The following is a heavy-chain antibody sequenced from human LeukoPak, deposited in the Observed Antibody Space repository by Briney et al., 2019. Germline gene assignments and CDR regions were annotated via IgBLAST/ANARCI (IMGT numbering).Heavy chain of an antibody. J-gene: IGHJ6*02. D-gene: IGHD1-7*01. CDR3: ARDNWNYGSSMDV. Sequence: SETLSLTCTVSGVSISSGGYYWSWIRQPPGKGLEWIGYIYYSGSTNYNPSLKSRVTISVDTSKNQFSLKLSSVTAADTAVYHCARDNWNYGSSMDVWGQGTTVTVSS. V-gene: IGHV4-61*08. CDR2: IYYSGST. CDR1: GVSISSGGYY.